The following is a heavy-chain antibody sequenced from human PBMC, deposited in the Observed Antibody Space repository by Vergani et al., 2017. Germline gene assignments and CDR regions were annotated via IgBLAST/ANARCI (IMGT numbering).Heavy chain of an antibody. D-gene: IGHD1-26*01. Sequence: QLQLQESGPGLVKPSETLSLTCTVSGGSISSSSYYWGWIRQPPGKGLEWIGSIYYSGSTYYNPSLKSRVTISVDTSKNQFSLKLSSVTAADTAVYYCAKGSGSYHDYYYYGMDVWGQGTTVTVSS. CDR2: IYYSGST. V-gene: IGHV4-39*01. CDR1: GGSISSSSYY. J-gene: IGHJ6*02. CDR3: AKGSGSYHDYYYYGMDV.